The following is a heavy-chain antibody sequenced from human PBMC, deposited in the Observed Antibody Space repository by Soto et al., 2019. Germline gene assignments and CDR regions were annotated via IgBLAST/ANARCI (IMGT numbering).Heavy chain of an antibody. CDR3: ATWHEREHAYDV. D-gene: IGHD1-1*01. J-gene: IGHJ3*01. CDR2: LYDVDGS. Sequence: DVQLVESGGGLMQPGESLRLSCAASGLTVSGKKYVAWVRQAPGKGRECVSALYDVDGSFSSDSVKGRFTTSSDSSQTTVYLQMNDLRPAYTAVYYCATWHEREHAYDVWGQGTTDTVS. CDR1: GLTVSGKKY. V-gene: IGHV3-53*01.